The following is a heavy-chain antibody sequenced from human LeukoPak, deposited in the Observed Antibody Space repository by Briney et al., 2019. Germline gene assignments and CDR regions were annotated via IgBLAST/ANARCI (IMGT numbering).Heavy chain of an antibody. Sequence: GGSLRLSCAASGFTFSSYAMNWVRQAPGKGLEWVSSISRGSDHIFYADSMKGRFTISRDNAKNSLYLQMNSLRAEDTALYYCAKDRGLRNQWLQLTHDYWGQGTLVSVSS. D-gene: IGHD5-24*01. CDR2: ISRGSDHI. J-gene: IGHJ4*02. V-gene: IGHV3-21*04. CDR3: AKDRGLRNQWLQLTHDY. CDR1: GFTFSSYA.